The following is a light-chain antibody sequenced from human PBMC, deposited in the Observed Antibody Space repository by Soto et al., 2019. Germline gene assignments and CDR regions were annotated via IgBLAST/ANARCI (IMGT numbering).Light chain of an antibody. CDR3: QQYGSSPQT. V-gene: IGKV3-20*01. J-gene: IGKJ1*01. CDR2: GAS. Sequence: EIVLTQSPGTLSLSPGERATLSCRASQSVSSSYLAWYQQKPGQAPRLLIYGASSRATGIPDRFSGSASGTDFTLTISRLEPVDFAVYYCQQYGSSPQTFGQGTKVDIK. CDR1: QSVSSSY.